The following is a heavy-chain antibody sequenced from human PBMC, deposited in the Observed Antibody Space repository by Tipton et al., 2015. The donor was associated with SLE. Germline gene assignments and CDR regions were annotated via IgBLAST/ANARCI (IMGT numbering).Heavy chain of an antibody. V-gene: IGHV3-23*01. CDR3: ARVGAHHDAFDI. D-gene: IGHD1-26*01. CDR1: GFTFSSYA. J-gene: IGHJ3*02. Sequence: SLRLSCAASGFTFSSYAMSWVRQAPGKGLEWVSAISGSGGSTYYADSVKGRFTISRDNSKNTLYLQMNSLRAEDTAVYYCARVGAHHDAFDIWGQGTMVTVSS. CDR2: ISGSGGST.